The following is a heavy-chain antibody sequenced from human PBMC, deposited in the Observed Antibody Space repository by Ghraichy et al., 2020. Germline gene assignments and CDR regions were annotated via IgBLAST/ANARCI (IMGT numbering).Heavy chain of an antibody. CDR1: GFSLSTSGVG. Sequence: SGPTLVKPTQTLTLTCTFSGFSLSTSGVGVGWIRQPPGKALEWLALIYWNDDKRYSPSLKSRLTITKDTSKNQVVLTMTNMDPVDTATYYCAHSVFTYYSRLLWFGESPDWFDPWGQGTLVTVSS. V-gene: IGHV2-5*01. D-gene: IGHD3-10*01. CDR3: AHSVFTYYSRLLWFGESPDWFDP. CDR2: IYWNDDK. J-gene: IGHJ5*02.